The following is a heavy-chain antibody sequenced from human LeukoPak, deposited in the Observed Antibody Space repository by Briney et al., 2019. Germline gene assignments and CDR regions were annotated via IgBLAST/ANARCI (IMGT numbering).Heavy chain of an antibody. Sequence: SETLSLTCAVSGGSISSSNWWSWFRQPPGKGLEWSGEIYYSGGTNYYQSLKSRVTISVDKSKNQFSLKLSSVTAADTAVYYCAISYYYGSGSYYNAPLNAFDIWGQGTMVTVSS. J-gene: IGHJ3*02. CDR2: IYYSGGT. D-gene: IGHD3-10*01. CDR3: AISYYYGSGSYYNAPLNAFDI. CDR1: GGSISSSNW. V-gene: IGHV4-4*02.